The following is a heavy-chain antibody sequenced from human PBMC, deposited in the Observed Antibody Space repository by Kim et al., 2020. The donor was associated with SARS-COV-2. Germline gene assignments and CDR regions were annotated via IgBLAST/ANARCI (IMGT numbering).Heavy chain of an antibody. D-gene: IGHD1-1*01. J-gene: IGHJ3*02. V-gene: IGHV3-73*01. CDR2: IRSKANSYAT. CDR1: GFIFSGSA. CDR3: TRVPGTTLPLWDAFY. Sequence: GGSLRLSCAASGFIFSGSAMHWVRQASGKGLEWVGRIRSKANSYATAYAASVKGRFTISRDDSKTTTYLQMNSLKTEDTAVYYCTRVPGTTLPLWDAFY.